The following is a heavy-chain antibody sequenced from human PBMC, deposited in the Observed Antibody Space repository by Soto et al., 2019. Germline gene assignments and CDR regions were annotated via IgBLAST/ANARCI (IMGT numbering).Heavy chain of an antibody. CDR1: GDSITSSRYY. D-gene: IGHD2-2*01. V-gene: IGHV4-39*01. J-gene: IGHJ4*02. CDR2: IYYSGRT. Sequence: QLQLQESGPGLVKPSETLSLTCSFFGDSITSSRYYWGWIRQSPQTGLEWIGSIYYSGRTFYNPSLKSRVTISVETSKNQCSLKLTSVSAADTSLYFCARQTASIVRQGDFDYWGQGTLVTVSS. CDR3: ARQTASIVRQGDFDY.